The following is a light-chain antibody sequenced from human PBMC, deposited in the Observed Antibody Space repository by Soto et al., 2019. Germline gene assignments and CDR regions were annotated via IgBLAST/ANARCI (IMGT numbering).Light chain of an antibody. J-gene: IGKJ4*01. V-gene: IGKV3-15*01. Sequence: EIVMTQSPATLSVSPGERATLSCRASQSVSSNLAWYQQKPGQAPRLLIYGASTRATGIPARFSGGGSGTEFTFTISSLQSEDVAVYYCQHYNNWTLTFGGGTKVEIK. CDR2: GAS. CDR3: QHYNNWTLT. CDR1: QSVSSN.